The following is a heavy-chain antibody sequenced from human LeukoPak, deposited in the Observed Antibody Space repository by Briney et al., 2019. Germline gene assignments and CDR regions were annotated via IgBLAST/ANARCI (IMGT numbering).Heavy chain of an antibody. CDR2: INHSGST. D-gene: IGHD6-6*01. Sequence: SETLSLTCAVYGGSFSGYYWSWIRQPPGKGLEWIGEINHSGSTNYNPSLKSRVTIPVDTSKNQFSLKLSSVTAADTAVYYCADARPYYYYGMDVWGQGTTVTVSS. V-gene: IGHV4-34*01. J-gene: IGHJ6*02. CDR1: GGSFSGYY. CDR3: ADARPYYYYGMDV.